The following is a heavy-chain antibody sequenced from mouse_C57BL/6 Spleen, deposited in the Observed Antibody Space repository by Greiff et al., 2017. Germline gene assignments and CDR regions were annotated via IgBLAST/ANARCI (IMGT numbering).Heavy chain of an antibody. Sequence: EVQGVESGGGLVQPGGSLSLSCAASGFTFTDYYMSWVRQPPGKALEWLGFIRNKANGYTTEYSASVKGRFTISRDNSQSIRYLQMNALRAEDSATYYCARWDYYGSLYFDYWGQGTTLTVSS. J-gene: IGHJ2*01. D-gene: IGHD1-1*01. V-gene: IGHV7-3*01. CDR2: IRNKANGYTT. CDR1: GFTFTDYY. CDR3: ARWDYYGSLYFDY.